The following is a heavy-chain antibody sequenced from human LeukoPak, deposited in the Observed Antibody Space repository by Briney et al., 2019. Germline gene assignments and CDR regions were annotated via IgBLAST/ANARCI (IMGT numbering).Heavy chain of an antibody. V-gene: IGHV1-2*02. CDR1: GYTFTGYY. J-gene: IGHJ4*02. Sequence: ASVKVSCKASGYTFTGYYMHWVRQAPGQGLEWMGWINPNSGGTNYAQKFQGRVTMTRDTSISTAYMELSRLRSDDTAVYYCARVRLGYCSSTSCSAPDFDYWGQGTLVTVSS. CDR3: ARVRLGYCSSTSCSAPDFDY. D-gene: IGHD2-2*01. CDR2: INPNSGGT.